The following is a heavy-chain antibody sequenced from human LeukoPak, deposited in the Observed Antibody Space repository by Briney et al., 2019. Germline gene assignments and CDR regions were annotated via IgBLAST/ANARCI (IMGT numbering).Heavy chain of an antibody. V-gene: IGHV3-33*01. CDR3: ARDQNEGYGDYFYYFDY. CDR2: IWYDGSNK. D-gene: IGHD4-17*01. J-gene: IGHJ4*02. CDR1: GFTFSSYG. Sequence: PGRSLRLSCAASGFTFSSYGMHWVRQARGKGLEWVAVIWYDGSNKYYVDSVKGRFTISRDNSKNTLYLQMNSLRAEDTAVYYRARDQNEGYGDYFYYFDYWGQGTLVTVSS.